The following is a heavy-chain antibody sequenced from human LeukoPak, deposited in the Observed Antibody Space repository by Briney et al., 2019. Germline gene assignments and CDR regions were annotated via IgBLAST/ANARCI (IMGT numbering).Heavy chain of an antibody. CDR1: GYSFTSYW. J-gene: IGHJ4*02. V-gene: IGHV5-51*01. D-gene: IGHD6-19*01. CDR2: IYPGDSDT. CDR3: ARGWPGYSCGWYRH. Sequence: GGPWNISFKRSGYSFTSYWSGWVRQMPGKGREWMGIIYPGDSDTRYSPSFQGQVTISADKSISTAYLQWSSLKASDTAMYYCARGWPGYSCGWYRHWGQGTLVTVSS.